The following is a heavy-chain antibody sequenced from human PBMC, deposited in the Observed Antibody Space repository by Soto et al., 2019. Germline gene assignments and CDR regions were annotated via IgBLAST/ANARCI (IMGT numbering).Heavy chain of an antibody. CDR1: GFTFSSYA. Sequence: GGSLRLSCSASGFTFSSYAMHWVRQAPGKGLEYVSAISSNGGSTYYADSVKGRFTISRDNSKNTLYLQMSSLRAEDTAVYYGVKAGCSSTSCYYYYYYGMDVWGQGTTVTVSS. CDR3: VKAGCSSTSCYYYYYYGMDV. D-gene: IGHD2-2*01. V-gene: IGHV3-64D*08. CDR2: ISSNGGST. J-gene: IGHJ6*02.